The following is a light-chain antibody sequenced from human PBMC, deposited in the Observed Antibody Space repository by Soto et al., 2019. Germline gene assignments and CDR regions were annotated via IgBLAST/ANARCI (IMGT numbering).Light chain of an antibody. J-gene: IGKJ2*01. CDR2: GAS. CDR3: QQYNIWYT. V-gene: IGKV3-15*01. Sequence: EIVMTQSPATLSVSPGERATLSCRASQSVSNNLAWYQQKPGQAPRLLIYGASTRATGIPARFSGSGSGTDFTLTISSLQSEDSAVYYCQQYNIWYTFGQGTKLEIK. CDR1: QSVSNN.